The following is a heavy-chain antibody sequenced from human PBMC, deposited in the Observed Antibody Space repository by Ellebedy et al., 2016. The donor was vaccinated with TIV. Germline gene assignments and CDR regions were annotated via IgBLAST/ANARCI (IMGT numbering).Heavy chain of an antibody. CDR2: INHMGRT. CDR1: GGSCS. V-gene: IGHV4-34*01. Sequence: SETLSLXXAVSGGSCSWIRQPPGKGLEWIGEINHMGRTSYNPSLKSRVTISVDTSKNQFSLNLTSVTAADTAKYYCARLIEKWIDTGIREVARNHYTLDVWGQGTSVTVSS. J-gene: IGHJ6*02. CDR3: ARLIEKWIDTGIREVARNHYTLDV. D-gene: IGHD1-14*01.